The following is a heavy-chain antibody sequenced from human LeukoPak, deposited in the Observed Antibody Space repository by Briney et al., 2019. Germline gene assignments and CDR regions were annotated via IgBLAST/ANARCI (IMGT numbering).Heavy chain of an antibody. CDR2: IYYSGST. D-gene: IGHD4-17*01. CDR1: GGSISSSSYY. V-gene: IGHV4-39*01. Sequence: SETLSLTCTVSGGSISSSSYYWGWIRQPPGKGLEWIGSIYYSGSTYYNPSLKSRVTISVDTSKNRFSLKLSSVTAADTAVYYCARLSDYGEYYYYYYGMDVWGQGTTVTVS. J-gene: IGHJ6*02. CDR3: ARLSDYGEYYYYYYGMDV.